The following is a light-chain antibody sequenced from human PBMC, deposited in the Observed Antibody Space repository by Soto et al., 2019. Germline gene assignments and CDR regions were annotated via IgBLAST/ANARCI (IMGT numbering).Light chain of an antibody. V-gene: IGLV1-44*01. CDR2: SNN. CDR1: SSNIGSNT. Sequence: VLPQPPSVSGTPGQRVTISCSGSSSNIGSNTVTWYQQFPGTAPRLLIYSNNHRPSGVPDRFSGSKSGTSASLAISGLQSEDEADYYCATWDDSLDGHVFGTGTKVTVL. CDR3: ATWDDSLDGHV. J-gene: IGLJ1*01.